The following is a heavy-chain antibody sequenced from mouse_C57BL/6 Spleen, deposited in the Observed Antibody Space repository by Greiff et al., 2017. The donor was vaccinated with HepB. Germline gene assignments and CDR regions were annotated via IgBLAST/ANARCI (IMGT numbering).Heavy chain of an antibody. Sequence: EVKLMESGPGLVKPSQSLSLTCSVTGYSITSGYYWNWIRQFPGNKLEWMGYISYDGSNNYNPSLKNRISITRDTSKNQFFLKLNSVTTEDTATYYCARADSNFYWYFDVWGTGTTVTVSS. CDR2: ISYDGSN. J-gene: IGHJ1*03. V-gene: IGHV3-6*01. CDR3: ARADSNFYWYFDV. CDR1: GYSITSGYY. D-gene: IGHD2-5*01.